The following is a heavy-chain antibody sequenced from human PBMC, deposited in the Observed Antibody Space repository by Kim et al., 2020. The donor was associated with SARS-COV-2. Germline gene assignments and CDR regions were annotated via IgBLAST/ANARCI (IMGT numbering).Heavy chain of an antibody. J-gene: IGHJ5*02. D-gene: IGHD5-18*01. V-gene: IGHV4-31*03. CDR3: ARVDVDTASGGFDP. Sequence: SETLSLTCTVSGGSISSGGYYWSWIRQHPGKGLEWIGYIYYSGSTYYNPSLKSRVTISVDTSKNQFSLKLSSVTAADTAVYYCARVDVDTASGGFDPWGQGTLVTVSS. CDR1: GGSISSGGYY. CDR2: IYYSGST.